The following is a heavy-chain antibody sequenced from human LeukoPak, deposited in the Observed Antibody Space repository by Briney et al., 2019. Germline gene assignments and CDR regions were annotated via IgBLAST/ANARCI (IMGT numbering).Heavy chain of an antibody. CDR3: ARGNYDFWSGTTNYYFDY. Sequence: SETLSLTCTVSGGSISSGGYYWSWIRQHPGKGLEWLGYIYYSGSTYYSPSLKSRVTISVDTSKNQFSLKLSSVTAADTAVYYCARGNYDFWSGTTNYYFDYWGQGTLVTVSS. D-gene: IGHD3-3*01. J-gene: IGHJ4*02. CDR1: GGSISSGGYY. CDR2: IYYSGST. V-gene: IGHV4-31*02.